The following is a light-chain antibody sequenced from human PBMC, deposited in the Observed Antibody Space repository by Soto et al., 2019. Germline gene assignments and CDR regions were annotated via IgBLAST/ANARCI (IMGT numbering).Light chain of an antibody. CDR3: CSYAGSNTLWV. CDR2: EAI. CDR1: SSDVGTYNL. Sequence: QSVLTQPASVSGSPGQSITISCTGTSSDVGTYNLVSWFQQHPGKAPKLIIYEAIKRPSGVSNRFSGSKSGNTASLTVSGLQAEDEADYFCCSYAGSNTLWVFGGGTKVTVL. V-gene: IGLV2-23*01. J-gene: IGLJ3*02.